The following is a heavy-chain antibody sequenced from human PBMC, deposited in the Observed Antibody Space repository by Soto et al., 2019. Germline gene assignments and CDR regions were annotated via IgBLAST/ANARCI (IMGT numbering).Heavy chain of an antibody. CDR2: ISAYNGNT. CDR1: GYSITNYL. Sequence: QVPLVQSGAEVKKPGASVKVSCKASGYSITNYLITWVRQAPGQGLEWMGWISAYNGNTDYAQKVQGRVSMTTDTSTSTAYMELTSLRSDDTAVYYCARGTYFDYWGQGTLVTVSS. D-gene: IGHD3-10*01. CDR3: ARGTYFDY. V-gene: IGHV1-18*01. J-gene: IGHJ4*02.